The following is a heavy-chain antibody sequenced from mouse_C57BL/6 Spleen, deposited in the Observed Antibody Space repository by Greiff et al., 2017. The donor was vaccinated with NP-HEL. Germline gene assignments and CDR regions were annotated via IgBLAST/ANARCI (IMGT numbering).Heavy chain of an antibody. V-gene: IGHV1-55*01. J-gene: IGHJ4*01. Sequence: QVQLQQSGAELVKPGASVKMSCKASGYTFTSYWITWVKQRPGQGLEWIGDIYPGSGSTNYNEKFKSKATLTVDTSSSTAYMQLSSLTSEDSAVYYCARWDYGSPYAMDYWGQGTSVTVSS. CDR2: IYPGSGST. CDR1: GYTFTSYW. CDR3: ARWDYGSPYAMDY. D-gene: IGHD2-1*01.